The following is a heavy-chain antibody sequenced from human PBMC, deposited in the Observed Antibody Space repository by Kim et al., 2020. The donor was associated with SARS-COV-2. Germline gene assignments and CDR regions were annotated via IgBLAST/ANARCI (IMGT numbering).Heavy chain of an antibody. CDR2: IRSKANSYAT. CDR3: TRIPGTTVAFWDAFDV. Sequence: GGSLRLSCAASGFTFSDSPMHWVRQASGKGLEWVGRIRSKANSYATSYAASVKGRFTISRDDSESTAYLQMNSLKTEDTAVYYYTRIPGTTVAFWDAFDVWSQGTMVTVSS. D-gene: IGHD1-1*01. CDR1: GFTFSDSP. V-gene: IGHV3-73*01. J-gene: IGHJ3*01.